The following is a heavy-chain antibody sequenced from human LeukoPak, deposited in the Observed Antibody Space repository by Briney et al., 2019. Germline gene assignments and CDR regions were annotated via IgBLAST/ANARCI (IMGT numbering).Heavy chain of an antibody. V-gene: IGHV4-34*01. D-gene: IGHD3-9*01. Sequence: SETLSLTCAVYGGSFSGYYWSWIRQPPGKGLEWIGEINHSGSTNYNPSLKSRVAISIDTSKNQVSMTLRSVTAADTALYYCARALDILTDYYYAFDPWGQGTLVTVSS. CDR3: ARALDILTDYYYAFDP. J-gene: IGHJ5*02. CDR2: INHSGST. CDR1: GGSFSGYY.